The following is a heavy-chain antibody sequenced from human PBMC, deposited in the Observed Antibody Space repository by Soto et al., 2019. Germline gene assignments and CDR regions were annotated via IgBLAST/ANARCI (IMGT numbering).Heavy chain of an antibody. Sequence: QVQLVESGGGVVQPGGSLRLSCAASGFIFSGYAMHWVRQAPGKGLEWVAVISYDGNTQYYAESVKGRFTVSRDNSNNTLYVEMNHLRDEDTAMYYCAKETYAYEINFWGQGTLVTVSP. J-gene: IGHJ4*02. CDR2: ISYDGNTQ. CDR3: AKETYAYEINF. V-gene: IGHV3-30-3*01. D-gene: IGHD3-9*01. CDR1: GFIFSGYA.